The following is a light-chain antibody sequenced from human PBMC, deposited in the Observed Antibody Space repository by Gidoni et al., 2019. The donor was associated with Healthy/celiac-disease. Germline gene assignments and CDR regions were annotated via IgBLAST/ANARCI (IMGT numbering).Light chain of an antibody. V-gene: IGKV3-11*01. CDR1: QSVSSY. J-gene: IGKJ4*01. CDR2: VAS. CDR3: QQRSNWPPA. Sequence: EIVLTQSPATLSLSPGERATLSCRASQSVSSYLAWYQQKPGWAPRLLIYVASNRATGIPARLSGSGSGTDFTLTISSLEPEDFAVDYCQQRSNWPPAFXGXTKVXIK.